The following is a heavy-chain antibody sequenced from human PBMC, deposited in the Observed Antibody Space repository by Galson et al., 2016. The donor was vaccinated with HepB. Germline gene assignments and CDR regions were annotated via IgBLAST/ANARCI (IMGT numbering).Heavy chain of an antibody. CDR3: ARFTQEWLDRVYYFDY. J-gene: IGHJ4*02. CDR1: GFTFGRYA. Sequence: SLRLSCAASGFTFGRYAMSWVRQAPGKRLEWVSAISGDGGSTYYAGSVQGRFTSSRDRSTNTMYLQMNSLRTDDTAVYYCARFTQEWLDRVYYFDYWGQGTLVTVSS. V-gene: IGHV3-23*01. D-gene: IGHD6-19*01. CDR2: ISGDGGST.